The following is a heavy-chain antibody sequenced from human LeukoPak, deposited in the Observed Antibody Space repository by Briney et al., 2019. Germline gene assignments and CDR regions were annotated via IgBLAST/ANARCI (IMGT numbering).Heavy chain of an antibody. CDR1: GYTFTDYY. J-gene: IGHJ3*02. D-gene: IGHD2-21*01. V-gene: IGHV1-2*02. CDR3: AVLGPAIPDVAFDM. CDR2: INPNSGGT. Sequence: ASVKVSCKASGYTFTDYYMHWVRQAPGQGLEWVGWINPNSGGTNYAQNFQGRVTMTRDTSINTAYMELSRLRGDDTAVYYCAVLGPAIPDVAFDMWGQGTMVTVS.